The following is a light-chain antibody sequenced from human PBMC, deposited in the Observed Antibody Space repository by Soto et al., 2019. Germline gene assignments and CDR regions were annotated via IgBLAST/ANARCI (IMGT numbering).Light chain of an antibody. CDR2: DAS. CDR3: QQVPAPLTWT. Sequence: EIVLAHSPCTLSLSPGERATLSCRDSQSVSSYLAWYQQKPGQAPRLLIYDASNRATGIPARFSGSGSGTDFTLTISSLELEDFAVYCSQQVPAPLTWTFGEGTKVDIK. CDR1: QSVSSY. V-gene: IGKV3-11*01. J-gene: IGKJ1*01.